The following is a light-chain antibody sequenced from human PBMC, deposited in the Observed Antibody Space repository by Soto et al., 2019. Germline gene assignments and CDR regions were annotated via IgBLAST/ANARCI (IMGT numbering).Light chain of an antibody. V-gene: IGKV1-33*01. CDR3: QQFDNWPRT. CDR1: QDISTY. Sequence: IHMTQSASSLSASVGYRVTITCQASQDISTYLNWYQQKPGKAPKLLIYDASNLESGVPSRFSGRGYGTDFNFTISSLQPEDIATYYCQQFDNWPRTFGQGTKVDIK. CDR2: DAS. J-gene: IGKJ2*01.